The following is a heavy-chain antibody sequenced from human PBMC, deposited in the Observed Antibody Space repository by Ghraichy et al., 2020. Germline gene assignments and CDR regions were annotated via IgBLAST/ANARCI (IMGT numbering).Heavy chain of an antibody. CDR2: ISSNGGST. V-gene: IGHV3-64D*06. D-gene: IGHD3-10*01. CDR3: VKGGSDYYDSGRYSIPDKMDV. J-gene: IGHJ6*02. Sequence: GSLRLSCSASGFTFSSYAIHWVRQAPGKGLEHVSFISSNGGSTYYADSVKGRFTISRDNFKNTLYLQMSSLRAEDTAVYYCVKGGSDYYDSGRYSIPDKMDVWGQGTTVTVSS. CDR1: GFTFSSYA.